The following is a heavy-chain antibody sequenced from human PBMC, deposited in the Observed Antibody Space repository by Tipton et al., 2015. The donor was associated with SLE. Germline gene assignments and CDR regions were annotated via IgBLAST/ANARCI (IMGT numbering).Heavy chain of an antibody. CDR1: GGSISSGSYY. Sequence: LRLSCTVSGGSISSGSYYWSWIRQPAGKGLEWIGRLYTSGSTNYNPSLKSRVTISVDTSKNQVSLKLSSVTAADTAVYYWARHPDNGGSISLEYFQHWGQGTLVTVSS. V-gene: IGHV4-61*02. CDR2: LYTSGST. J-gene: IGHJ1*01. CDR3: ARHPDNGGSISLEYFQH. D-gene: IGHD6-13*01.